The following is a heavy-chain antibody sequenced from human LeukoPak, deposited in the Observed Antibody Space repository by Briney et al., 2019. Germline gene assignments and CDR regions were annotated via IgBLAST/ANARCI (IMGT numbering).Heavy chain of an antibody. CDR1: GGSISSGGYY. D-gene: IGHD6-13*01. CDR3: ARDRPQLRRGDAFDF. J-gene: IGHJ3*01. CDR2: IYYSGST. Sequence: SETLSLTCTVSGGSISSGGYYWSWIRQHPGKGLEWIGYIYYSGSTYYNPSLKSRVTISVDTSKNQFSLKLSSVTAADTAVYYRARDRPQLRRGDAFDFWGQGTMVTVSS. V-gene: IGHV4-31*03.